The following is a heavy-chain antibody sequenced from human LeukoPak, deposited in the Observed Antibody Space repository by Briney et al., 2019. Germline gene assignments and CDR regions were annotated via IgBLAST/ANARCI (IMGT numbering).Heavy chain of an antibody. CDR3: AREGRNANFDY. V-gene: IGHV1-2*02. J-gene: IGHJ4*02. CDR2: INSKNGGT. CDR1: GYTFSDYY. Sequence: GASVKVSCKASGYTFSDYYIHWVRQAPGQGLEWMGWINSKNGGTNYAPNFQGRVTMTRDTSISTAYMELSRLRSDDTAVYYCAREGRNANFDYWGQGTLVTVSS. D-gene: IGHD1-14*01.